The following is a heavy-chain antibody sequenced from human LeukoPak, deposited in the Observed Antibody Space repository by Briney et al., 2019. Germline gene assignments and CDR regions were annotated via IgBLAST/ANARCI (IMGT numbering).Heavy chain of an antibody. CDR3: SREYYDILTGSVSDY. J-gene: IGHJ4*02. CDR2: MNANRGNT. D-gene: IGHD3-9*01. CDR1: GYTFTSYD. Sequence: ASVKVSCKASGYTFTSYDINWVRQATGQGLEWMAWMNANRGNTGYAHKFQGRVTMIRNTSISTAYMELSSLRSEETAVYYYSREYYDILTGSVSDYWGQGTLVTVSS. V-gene: IGHV1-8*01.